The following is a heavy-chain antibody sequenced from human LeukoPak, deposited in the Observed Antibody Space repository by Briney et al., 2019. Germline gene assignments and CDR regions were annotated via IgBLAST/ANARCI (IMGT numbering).Heavy chain of an antibody. D-gene: IGHD5-18*01. CDR2: IWYDGSNK. CDR3: ARNSYGAPDY. CDR1: GFTFSSYG. V-gene: IGHV3-33*01. Sequence: PGRSLKLSCAASGFTFSSYGMHWVRQAPGKGLEWVAVIWYDGSNKYYADSVKGRFTISRDNSKNTLYLQMNSLRAEDTAVYYCARNSYGAPDYWGQGTLVTVSS. J-gene: IGHJ4*02.